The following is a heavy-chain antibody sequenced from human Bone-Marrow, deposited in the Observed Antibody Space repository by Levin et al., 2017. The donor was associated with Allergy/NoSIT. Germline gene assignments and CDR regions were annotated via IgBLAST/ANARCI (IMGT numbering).Heavy chain of an antibody. CDR2: INHSGST. J-gene: IGHJ6*02. CDR1: GGSFSGYY. Sequence: SQTLSLTCAVYGGSFSGYYWSWIRQPPGKGLEWIGEINHSGSTNYNPSLKSRVTISVDTSKNQFSLKLSSVTAADTAVYYCARVFTENCSSTSCRYYYYGMDVWGQGTTVTVSS. D-gene: IGHD2-2*01. CDR3: ARVFTENCSSTSCRYYYYGMDV. V-gene: IGHV4-34*01.